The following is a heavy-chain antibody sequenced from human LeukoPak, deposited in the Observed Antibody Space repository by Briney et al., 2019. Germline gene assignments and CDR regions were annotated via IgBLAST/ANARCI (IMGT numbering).Heavy chain of an antibody. CDR2: VENDGTTK. V-gene: IGHV3-30*02. Sequence: PGGSLRLSCPASGFTFTSSGMHWVRQAPGKGLEWVAFVENDGTTKYYADSVKGRFTISRDNSRNTLYLQMSTLRADDTAIYYCVKDSPQDYFHYWGQGTLVTVSS. CDR3: VKDSPQDYFHY. CDR1: GFTFTSSG. J-gene: IGHJ4*02.